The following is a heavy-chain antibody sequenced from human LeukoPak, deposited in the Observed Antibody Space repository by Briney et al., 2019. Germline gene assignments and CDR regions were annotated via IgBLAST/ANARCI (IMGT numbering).Heavy chain of an antibody. CDR3: AKGEYSYGIHYFDY. Sequence: GGSLRLSCAASGFTFSAYAMSWVRQAPGKGLEWVSVISGSGGSTYYADSVKGRFTISRDNSKNTLYLQMNSLRADDTAIYYCAKGEYSYGIHYFDYWGQGTLVTVSS. J-gene: IGHJ4*02. V-gene: IGHV3-23*01. D-gene: IGHD5-18*01. CDR2: ISGSGGST. CDR1: GFTFSAYA.